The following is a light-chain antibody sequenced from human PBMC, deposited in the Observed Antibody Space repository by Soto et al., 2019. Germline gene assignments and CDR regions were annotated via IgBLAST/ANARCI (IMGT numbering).Light chain of an antibody. CDR2: KAS. CDR1: PTISSC. V-gene: IGKV1-5*03. Sequence: DLQMTQSPSTLSGSVGDRVTITCRASPTISSCLAWYQQKPGKAPKRLIYKASTLKSGVPSRFSGSGSGTEFTLTISIQQPDDCGTYYCQHHNSYSESFGQGAKVELK. J-gene: IGKJ1*01. CDR3: QHHNSYSES.